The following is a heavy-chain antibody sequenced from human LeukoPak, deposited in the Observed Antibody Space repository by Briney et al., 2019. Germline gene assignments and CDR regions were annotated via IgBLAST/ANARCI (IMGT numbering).Heavy chain of an antibody. CDR1: GDIFSSNSAA. CDR3: AKEGAGLID. J-gene: IGHJ4*02. D-gene: IGHD3/OR15-3a*01. CDR2: TYYRSKWYN. Sequence: SQTLSLTCALSGDIFSSNSAAWHWSRQSPSRGLEWLGRTYYRSKWYNDYAVSVKSRITINPDTSKNQFSLQLSSVTPEDTAMYYCAKEGAGLIDWGQGTLVTVSS. V-gene: IGHV6-1*01.